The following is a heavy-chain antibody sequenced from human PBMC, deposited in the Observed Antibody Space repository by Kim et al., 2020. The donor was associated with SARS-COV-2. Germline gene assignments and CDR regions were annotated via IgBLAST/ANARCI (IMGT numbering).Heavy chain of an antibody. Sequence: GGSLRLSCAASGFTFSSYSMNWVRQAPGKGLEWVSSISSSSSYIYYADSVKGRFTISRDNAKNSLYLQMNSLRAEDTAVYYCARVRANQGGNYDYVWGSYRYFTGEIYYYYGMDVWGQGTTVTVSS. CDR1: GFTFSSYS. D-gene: IGHD3-16*02. CDR3: ARVRANQGGNYDYVWGSYRYFTGEIYYYYGMDV. J-gene: IGHJ6*02. V-gene: IGHV3-21*01. CDR2: ISSSSSYI.